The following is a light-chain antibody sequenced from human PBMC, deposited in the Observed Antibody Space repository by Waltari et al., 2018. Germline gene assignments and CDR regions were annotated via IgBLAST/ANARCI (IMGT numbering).Light chain of an antibody. V-gene: IGKV1-39*01. J-gene: IGKJ5*01. CDR1: QDVQKY. Sequence: IRLTQSPSHLSASVGARVTINCRASQDVQKYLNWYQQKPGKAPKLLIYAGSSLQSGVPSRFSGSGFGTDFTLTITSLQPEDFGSYYCQQSYSPPPITFGQGTRLEIK. CDR3: QQSYSPPPIT. CDR2: AGS.